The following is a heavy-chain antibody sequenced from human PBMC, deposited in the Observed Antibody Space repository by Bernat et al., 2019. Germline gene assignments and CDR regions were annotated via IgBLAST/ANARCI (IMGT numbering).Heavy chain of an antibody. CDR1: GFTFSSYE. CDR3: AKGDYVDYASNFDY. V-gene: IGHV3-48*03. CDR2: ISSSGSTI. Sequence: EVRLVESGGGLVQPGGSLRLSCAASGFTFSSYEMNWVRQAPGKGLEWVSYISSSGSTIYYADSVKGRFTISRDNSKNTLYLQMNSLRVEDKAVYYCAKGDYVDYASNFDYGGQGTLVTVSS. J-gene: IGHJ4*02. D-gene: IGHD4-17*01.